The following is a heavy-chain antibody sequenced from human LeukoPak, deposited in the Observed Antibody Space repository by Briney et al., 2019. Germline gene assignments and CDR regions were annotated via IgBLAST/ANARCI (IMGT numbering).Heavy chain of an antibody. CDR3: ATTIKTVTAYYFDY. J-gene: IGHJ4*02. D-gene: IGHD4-17*01. CDR2: FDPEDGET. V-gene: IGHV1-24*01. Sequence: GASVKVSCKVSGYTLTELSMHWVRQAPGKGLEWMGGFDPEDGETIYAQKFQGRVTMTEDTSTDTAYMELSSLRSEDTAVYYCATTIKTVTAYYFDYWGQGTLVTVSS. CDR1: GYTLTELS.